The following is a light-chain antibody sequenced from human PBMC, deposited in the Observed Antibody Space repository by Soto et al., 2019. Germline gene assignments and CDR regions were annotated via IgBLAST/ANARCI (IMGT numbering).Light chain of an antibody. V-gene: IGLV1-40*01. J-gene: IGLJ2*01. CDR1: SSNIGAGYD. CDR2: GNS. Sequence: QPVLTQPPSVSGAPGQRVTISCTGSSSNIGAGYDVHWYQQLPGTAPKLLIYGNSNRPSGVPDRFSGSKSGTSASLAITGLQAEDEADYYCQYYDSSLSAQGVLGGGTKLTVL. CDR3: QYYDSSLSAQGV.